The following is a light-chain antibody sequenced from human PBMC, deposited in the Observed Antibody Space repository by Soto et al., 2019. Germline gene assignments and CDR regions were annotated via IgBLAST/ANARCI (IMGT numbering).Light chain of an antibody. Sequence: DIQMTQSPSTLSASVGDRVTITCRASPSITTWLAWYQQKPGKAPKLLIYDASSLESGVPSRISGSGSGTEFTLAIRSLHPGDFATYYCQQYNSYSQTFGQGTKVQIK. CDR1: PSITTW. J-gene: IGKJ1*01. CDR2: DAS. V-gene: IGKV1-5*01. CDR3: QQYNSYSQT.